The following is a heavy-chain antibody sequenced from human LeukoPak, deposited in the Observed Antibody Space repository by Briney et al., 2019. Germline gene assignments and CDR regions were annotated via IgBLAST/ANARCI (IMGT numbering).Heavy chain of an antibody. J-gene: IGHJ4*02. V-gene: IGHV3-23*01. CDR1: GFTFSSYA. CDR3: AKDYGYYDSSGYYYAFDY. Sequence: GGSLRLSCAASGFTFSSYAMSWVRQAPGKGLEWVSAISGSGGSTYYADSVKGRFTISRDNSKNTLYLQMNSLRAEDTAIYYCAKDYGYYDSSGYYYAFDYWGQGTLVTVSS. CDR2: ISGSGGST. D-gene: IGHD3-22*01.